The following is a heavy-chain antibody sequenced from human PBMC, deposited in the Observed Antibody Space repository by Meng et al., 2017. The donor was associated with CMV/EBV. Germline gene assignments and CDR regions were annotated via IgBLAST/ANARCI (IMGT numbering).Heavy chain of an antibody. J-gene: IGHJ4*02. V-gene: IGHV4-34*01. CDR2: IHHSGST. D-gene: IGHD3-3*01. Sequence: YGGSFSGYYWSWIRQPPGKGLEWIGEIHHSGSTNYNPSLKSRVTISVDTSKNQFSLKLSSVTAADTAVYYCARGVPDFWSGYYLYFDYWGQGTLVTVSS. CDR3: ARGVPDFWSGYYLYFDY. CDR1: GGSFSGYY.